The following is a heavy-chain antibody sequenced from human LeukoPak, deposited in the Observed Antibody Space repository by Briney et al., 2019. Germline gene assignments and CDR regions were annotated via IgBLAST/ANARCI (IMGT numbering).Heavy chain of an antibody. V-gene: IGHV3-74*01. J-gene: IGHJ4*02. CDR1: GFTFSSYW. Sequence: GGSLRLSCAASGFTFSSYWMHWVRQAPGKGLVWVARINSDGRSTSYPDSVKGQFTISRDNAKNTLYLQMNSLRAEDTAVYYCVRDVWGDRDSYFDFWGQGTLVTVSS. CDR2: INSDGRST. CDR3: VRDVWGDRDSYFDF. D-gene: IGHD2-21*01.